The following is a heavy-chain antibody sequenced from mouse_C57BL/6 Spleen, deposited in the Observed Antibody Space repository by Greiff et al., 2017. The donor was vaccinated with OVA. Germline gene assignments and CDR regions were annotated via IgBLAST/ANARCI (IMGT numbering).Heavy chain of an antibody. CDR1: GYAFTNYL. CDR3: AREGGY. Sequence: LVESGAELVRPGTSVKVSCKASGYAFTNYLIEWVKQRPGQGLEWIGVINPGSGGTNYNEKFKGKATLTADKSSSTAYMQLSSLTSEDSAVYFCAREGGYWGQGTTLTVSS. CDR2: INPGSGGT. V-gene: IGHV1-54*01. J-gene: IGHJ2*01.